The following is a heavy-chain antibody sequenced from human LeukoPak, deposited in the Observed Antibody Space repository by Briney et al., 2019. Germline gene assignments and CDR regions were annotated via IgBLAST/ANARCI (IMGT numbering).Heavy chain of an antibody. D-gene: IGHD2-2*01. V-gene: IGHV1-2*04. CDR2: INPNSGGT. J-gene: IGHJ3*02. CDR3: AREYCSSTSSYAVAFDI. CDR1: GYTFTGYY. Sequence: GASVKVSCKASGYTFTGYYMHWVRQAPGQGLEWMGWINPNSGGTNYAQKFQGWVTMTRDTSISTAYMELSRLRSDDTVVYYCAREYCSSTSSYAVAFDIWGQGTMVTVSS.